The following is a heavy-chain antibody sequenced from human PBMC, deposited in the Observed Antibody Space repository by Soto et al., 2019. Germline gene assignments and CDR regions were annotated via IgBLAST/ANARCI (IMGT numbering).Heavy chain of an antibody. J-gene: IGHJ3*02. CDR2: INPNSGGT. D-gene: IGHD1-26*01. CDR3: ARAGGVGANSAFDI. V-gene: IGHV1-2*04. CDR1: GYTFTGYY. Sequence: ASVKVSCKASGYTFTGYYMHWVRQAPGQGLEWMGWINPNSGGTNYAQKFQGWVTMTRDTSISTAYMELSRLRSDDTALYYCARAGGVGANSAFDIWGQGTMVTVSS.